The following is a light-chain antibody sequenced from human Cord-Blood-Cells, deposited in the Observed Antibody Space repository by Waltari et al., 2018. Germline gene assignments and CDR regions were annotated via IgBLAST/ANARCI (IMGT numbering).Light chain of an antibody. CDR2: GAS. J-gene: IGKJ2*03. Sequence: EIVLTHSPGTLSLSPGERATLSCRASQSVSSSYLDWYQQKPGQAPRLLIYGASSRATGIPDRFSGSGSGTDFTLTISRLEPEDFAVYYCQQYGSSPPNSFGQGTKLEIK. V-gene: IGKV3-20*01. CDR1: QSVSSSY. CDR3: QQYGSSPPNS.